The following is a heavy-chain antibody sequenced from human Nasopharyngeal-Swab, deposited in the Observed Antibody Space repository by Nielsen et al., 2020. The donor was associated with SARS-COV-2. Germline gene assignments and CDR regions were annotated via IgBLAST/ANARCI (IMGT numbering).Heavy chain of an antibody. Sequence: ASVKVSCKVSGYTLTELFMHWVRQAPGKGLEWMGGFDPEDGGTIYAQKFQGRVTMTEDTSTDTAYMELSSLRSEDTAVYYFATAPPVAGIGYWFEPWGQGTLVTVSS. J-gene: IGHJ5*02. V-gene: IGHV1-24*01. D-gene: IGHD6-19*01. CDR2: FDPEDGGT. CDR3: ATAPPVAGIGYWFEP. CDR1: GYTLTELF.